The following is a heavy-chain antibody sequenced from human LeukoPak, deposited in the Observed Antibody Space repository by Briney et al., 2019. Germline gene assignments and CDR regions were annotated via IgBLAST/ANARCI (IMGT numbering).Heavy chain of an antibody. D-gene: IGHD2-2*01. CDR2: ISGSGGST. CDR3: ARERYCNSATCYVGTRFDH. J-gene: IGHJ4*02. V-gene: IGHV3-23*01. CDR1: GFTFSSYA. Sequence: GGSLRLSCAASGFTFSSYAMSWVRQAPGKGLEWVSAISGSGGSTYYADSVKGRFTISRDNSKNTLYLQMNSLRAEDTAVYFCARERYCNSATCYVGTRFDHWGQGALVTVSS.